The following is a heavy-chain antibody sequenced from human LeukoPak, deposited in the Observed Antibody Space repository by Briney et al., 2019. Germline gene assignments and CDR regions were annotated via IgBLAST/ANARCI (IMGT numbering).Heavy chain of an antibody. V-gene: IGHV4-39*07. CDR1: GGSIRNSRYY. CDR3: ARDSSLSGYYHGLDY. CDR2: IYYSGST. Sequence: SETLSLTCTVSGGSIRNSRYYWGWIRQPPGKGLEYVGNIYYSGSTNYNPSLKSRVTISQDTSQNQFSLKLNSVTAADTAIYYCARDSSLSGYYHGLDYWGQGTLVTVSS. J-gene: IGHJ4*02. D-gene: IGHD3-22*01.